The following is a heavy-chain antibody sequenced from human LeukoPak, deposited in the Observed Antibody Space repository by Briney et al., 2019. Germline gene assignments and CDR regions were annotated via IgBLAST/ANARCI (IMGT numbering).Heavy chain of an antibody. Sequence: NTSETLSLTCTVSGGSISSGSYYWSWIRQPAGKGLEWIGRIYTSGSTNYNPSLKSRVTISVDTSKNQFSLKLSSVTAADTAVYYCARFSRWLPFESWGQGTLVTVSS. CDR3: ARFSRWLPFES. J-gene: IGHJ4*02. CDR2: IYTSGST. CDR1: GGSISSGSYY. D-gene: IGHD5-12*01. V-gene: IGHV4-61*02.